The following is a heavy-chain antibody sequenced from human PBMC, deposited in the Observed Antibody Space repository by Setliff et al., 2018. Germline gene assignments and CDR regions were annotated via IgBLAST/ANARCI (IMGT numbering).Heavy chain of an antibody. CDR1: GGSISSSNW. D-gene: IGHD6-19*01. CDR3: ARLGQWRVLGFFDY. Sequence: SETLSLTCAVSGGSISSSNWWSWVRQPPGKGLEWIGEIYHSGSTNYNPSLKSRVTISVDKSKNQFSLKLSSVTAADTAVYYCARLGQWRVLGFFDYWGQGALVTVPQ. J-gene: IGHJ4*02. V-gene: IGHV4-4*02. CDR2: IYHSGST.